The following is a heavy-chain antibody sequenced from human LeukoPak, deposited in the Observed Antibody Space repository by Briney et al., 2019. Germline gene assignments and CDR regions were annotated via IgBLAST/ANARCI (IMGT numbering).Heavy chain of an antibody. Sequence: GASVKVSCKVSGYTLTELSMHWVRQAPGKGLEWMGGFDPEDGETIYAQKFQGRVTMTEDTSTDTAYMELGSLRSEDTAVYYCATDGVGIREPIDAFDIWGQGTMVTVSS. CDR3: ATDGVGIREPIDAFDI. V-gene: IGHV1-24*01. CDR2: FDPEDGET. CDR1: GYTLTELS. J-gene: IGHJ3*02. D-gene: IGHD5-18*01.